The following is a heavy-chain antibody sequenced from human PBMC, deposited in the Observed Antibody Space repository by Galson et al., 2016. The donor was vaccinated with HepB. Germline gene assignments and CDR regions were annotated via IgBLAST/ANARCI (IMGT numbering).Heavy chain of an antibody. CDR2: TYHSGTT. CDR1: GGSISSNW. V-gene: IGHV4-4*02. J-gene: IGHJ4*02. CDR3: ARHIAVTGTRGFDY. D-gene: IGHD6-19*01. Sequence: SETLSLTCTVSGGSISSNWWSWVRQPPGKGLDWIAETYHSGTTNFNPSLQSRVTIPIDKSKNQVSLNLNSVTAADTAVYYCARHIAVTGTRGFDYWGQGLLVTVSS.